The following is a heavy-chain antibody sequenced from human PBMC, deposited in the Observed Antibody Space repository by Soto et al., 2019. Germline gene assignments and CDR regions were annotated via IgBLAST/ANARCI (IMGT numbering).Heavy chain of an antibody. CDR2: INPNSGGT. CDR1: GYSFTDYN. Sequence: QVQLLQSVAEVKKPGASVKVSCKASGYSFTDYNMHWVRQSPGHVFECVGWINPNSGGTNYAQKVQGRVTMNRDTSITTAYMELTSLRSEDTVVYYCAREGRSSSKYFHHWGKGTLVTVSS. D-gene: IGHD6-6*01. CDR3: AREGRSSSKYFHH. V-gene: IGHV1-2*02. J-gene: IGHJ1*01.